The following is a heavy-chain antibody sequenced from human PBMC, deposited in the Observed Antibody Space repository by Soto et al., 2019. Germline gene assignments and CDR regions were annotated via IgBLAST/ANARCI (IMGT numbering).Heavy chain of an antibody. J-gene: IGHJ6*02. D-gene: IGHD6-19*01. CDR3: ARAPPISVSGYYYYYGMDV. CDR2: ISYSGST. Sequence: PSETLSLTCTVTGDSVSSTNYYWSWIRQPPGKGLECIGYISYSGSTTYNPSLKSRVSISLDTSRNGFSLKLNSVTAADTAVYYCARAPPISVSGYYYYYGMDVWGQGTTVTVSS. CDR1: GDSVSSTNYY. V-gene: IGHV4-61*01.